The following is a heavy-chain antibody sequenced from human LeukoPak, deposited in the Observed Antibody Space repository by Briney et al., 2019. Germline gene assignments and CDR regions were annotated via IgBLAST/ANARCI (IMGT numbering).Heavy chain of an antibody. Sequence: PSETLSLTCAVYGGSFSGYYWSRIRQPPGKGLEWIGEINHSGSTNHNPSLKSRVTISVDTSKNQFSLKLSSVTAADTAVYYCARGGGIVVVPAAIRPYRYNWFDPWGQGTLVTVSS. D-gene: IGHD2-2*01. CDR2: INHSGST. J-gene: IGHJ5*02. V-gene: IGHV4-34*01. CDR1: GGSFSGYY. CDR3: ARGGGIVVVPAAIRPYRYNWFDP.